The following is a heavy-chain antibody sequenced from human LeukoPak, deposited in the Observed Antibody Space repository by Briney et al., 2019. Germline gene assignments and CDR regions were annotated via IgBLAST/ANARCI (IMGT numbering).Heavy chain of an antibody. CDR2: FNPSAGNT. V-gene: IGHV1-46*01. D-gene: IGHD3-10*01. Sequence: GASVKVSCKASGYTFTSYFMHWVRQAPGQGLEWMGIFNPSAGNTNYAQKFQGRVTMTKDTSTSTVYMELRSLRSDDTAVYYCARALMVRGVKSFYYYYMDVWGKGTTVTISS. CDR3: ARALMVRGVKSFYYYYMDV. J-gene: IGHJ6*03. CDR1: GYTFTSYF.